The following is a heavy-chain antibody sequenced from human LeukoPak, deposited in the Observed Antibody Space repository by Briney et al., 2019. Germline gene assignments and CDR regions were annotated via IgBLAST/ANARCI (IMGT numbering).Heavy chain of an antibody. CDR3: AELGITMIGGV. D-gene: IGHD3-10*02. CDR1: GFTFPTYW. V-gene: IGHV3-7*01. Sequence: GGSLRLSCAASGFTFPTYWMTWVRQAPGKGLEWVANINPIGSDDYYVDSVKGRFTISRDNAKNSLYLQMNSLRAEDTAVYYCAELGITMIGGVWGKGTTVTISS. CDR2: INPIGSDD. J-gene: IGHJ6*04.